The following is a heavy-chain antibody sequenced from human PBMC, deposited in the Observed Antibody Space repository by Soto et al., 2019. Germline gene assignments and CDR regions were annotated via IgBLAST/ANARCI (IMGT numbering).Heavy chain of an antibody. J-gene: IGHJ4*02. CDR3: ARDGAVGPLDY. CDR2: IFYSGTT. D-gene: IGHD3-10*01. Sequence: SETLSLTCIVSGGSITSSYWSWIRQPPDKELEWIGYIFYSGTTNYNPSLKSRVTMSLDTSKNQFSLKLNSVTAADTAVYYCARDGAVGPLDYWGQGALVTVSS. V-gene: IGHV4-59*01. CDR1: GGSITSSY.